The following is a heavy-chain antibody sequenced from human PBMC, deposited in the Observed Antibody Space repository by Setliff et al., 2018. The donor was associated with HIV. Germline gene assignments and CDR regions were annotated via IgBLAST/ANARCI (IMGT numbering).Heavy chain of an antibody. D-gene: IGHD3-10*01. CDR1: GESFSGFY. J-gene: IGHJ3*02. Sequence: SETLSLTCAVYGESFSGFYWTWIRQPPGKGLEWIGDINHSGRTNYNPSLKSRVTISVDTSKHQFSLRLSSVTAADTAVYYCARLYYYGSGNYNDAFDIWGQGTMVTVSS. V-gene: IGHV4-34*01. CDR2: INHSGRT. CDR3: ARLYYYGSGNYNDAFDI.